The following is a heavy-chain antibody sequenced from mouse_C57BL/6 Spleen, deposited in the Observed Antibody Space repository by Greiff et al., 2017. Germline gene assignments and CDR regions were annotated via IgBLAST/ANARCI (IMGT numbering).Heavy chain of an antibody. J-gene: IGHJ2*01. V-gene: IGHV1-82*01. Sequence: QVQLQQSGPELVKPGASVKISCKASGYAFSSSWMNWVKQRPGKGLEWIGRIYPGDGDTNYNGKFKGKATLTADKSSSTAYMQLSSLTSEDSAVYFCARGNDGYYEDYWGQGTTLTVSS. CDR2: IYPGDGDT. D-gene: IGHD2-3*01. CDR1: GYAFSSSW. CDR3: ARGNDGYYEDY.